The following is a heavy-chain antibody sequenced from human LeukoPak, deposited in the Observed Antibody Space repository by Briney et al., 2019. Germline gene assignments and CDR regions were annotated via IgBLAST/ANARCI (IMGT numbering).Heavy chain of an antibody. D-gene: IGHD3-10*01. V-gene: IGHV3-74*01. J-gene: IGHJ4*02. CDR3: ARAPGGYYYVFNY. Sequence: GGSLRLSCAASGFTFSNYWMHWFRHAPGKGLVWVSRIKTDGSDTGYADSVKGRFTISRDNAKNSLYLQMNNLRADDTAVYHCARAPGGYYYVFNYWGQGTLVTVSS. CDR1: GFTFSNYW. CDR2: IKTDGSDT.